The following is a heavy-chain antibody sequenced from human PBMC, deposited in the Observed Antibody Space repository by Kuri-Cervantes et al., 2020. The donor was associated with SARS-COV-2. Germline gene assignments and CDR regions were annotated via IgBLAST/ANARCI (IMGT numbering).Heavy chain of an antibody. V-gene: IGHV6-1*01. CDR2: TYYRSKWYN. J-gene: IGHJ4*02. D-gene: IGHD6-13*01. CDR3: ARDVSGYSSSWYGPYYFDY. Sequence: LRLSCAISGDSVSSNSAAWNWIRQSPSRGLEWLGRTYYRSKWYNDYAVSVKSRITINPDTSKNQFSLQLNSVTPEDTAVYHCARDVSGYSSSWYGPYYFDYWGQGTLVTVSS. CDR1: GDSVSSNSAA.